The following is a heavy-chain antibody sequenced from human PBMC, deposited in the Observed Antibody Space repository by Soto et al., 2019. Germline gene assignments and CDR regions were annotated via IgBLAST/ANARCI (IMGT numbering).Heavy chain of an antibody. CDR2: IGTAGDT. V-gene: IGHV3-13*01. CDR1: GFTFSSYD. J-gene: IGHJ5*02. Sequence: EVQLVESGGGLVQPEGSLRLSCAASGFTFSSYDMHWVRQATGKGLEWVSAIGTAGDTYYPGSVKGRFTISRENAKNSLYLQMNSLRAGDTAVYYCARGGWITFGGVIVKDNWFDPWGQGTLVTVSS. CDR3: ARGGWITFGGVIVKDNWFDP. D-gene: IGHD3-16*02.